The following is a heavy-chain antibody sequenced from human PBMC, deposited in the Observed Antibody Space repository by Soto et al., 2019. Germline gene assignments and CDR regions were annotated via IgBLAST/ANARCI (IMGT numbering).Heavy chain of an antibody. D-gene: IGHD3-3*01. J-gene: IGHJ3*02. CDR2: ISSSSSYI. Sequence: GGSLRLSCAASGFTFSSYSMNWVRQAPGKGLEWVSSISSSSSYIYYADSVKGRFTTSRDNAKNSLYLQMNSLRAEDTAVYYCARDRDLYDFWSGYYLDAFDIWGQGTMVTVSS. CDR3: ARDRDLYDFWSGYYLDAFDI. CDR1: GFTFSSYS. V-gene: IGHV3-21*01.